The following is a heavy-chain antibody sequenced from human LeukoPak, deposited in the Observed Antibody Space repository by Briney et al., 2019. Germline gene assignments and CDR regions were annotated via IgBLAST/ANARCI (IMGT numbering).Heavy chain of an antibody. CDR1: RFTFSRYR. CDR2: INSDGSNS. D-gene: IGHD3-22*01. CDR3: ARGDYDSSGYYYDYFDS. V-gene: IGHV3-74*01. Sequence: GGSLRLSCAASRFTFSRYRIHWVRQAPGKGLVWVSRINSDGSNSIYADSVKGRLTISRDNAKNTLYLQMNSLRAEDTAVYYCARGDYDSSGYYYDYFDSWGQGTLVTVSS. J-gene: IGHJ4*02.